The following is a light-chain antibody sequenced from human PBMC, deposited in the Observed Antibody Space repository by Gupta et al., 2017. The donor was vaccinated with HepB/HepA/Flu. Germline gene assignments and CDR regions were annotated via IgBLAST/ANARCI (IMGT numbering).Light chain of an antibody. Sequence: DTQLTQSPSSMSVSVGERVNITCRASQTISSYVNWYQYRPGKAPKLLIYGTSGLQSGVPSRFSGGGSGTDFTLTISRLQPEDFTIYYCQQSHSMPWTFGQGTKVEMK. J-gene: IGKJ1*01. V-gene: IGKV1-39*01. CDR3: QQSHSMPWT. CDR2: GTS. CDR1: QTISSY.